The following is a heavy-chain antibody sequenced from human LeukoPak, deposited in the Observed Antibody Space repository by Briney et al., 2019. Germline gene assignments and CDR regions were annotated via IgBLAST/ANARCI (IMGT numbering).Heavy chain of an antibody. CDR3: ARPYYYDSRIDP. CDR2: MYYSGST. D-gene: IGHD3-22*01. J-gene: IGHJ5*02. V-gene: IGHV4-30-4*01. Sequence: SETLSLTCTVSGGSISSGDDYWSWIRQPPGRGLEWIAYMYYSGSTYYNPSLQSRVTMSADTSKNQLSLKLSSVTAADTAVYYCARPYYYDSRIDPWGQGILVTVSS. CDR1: GGSISSGDDY.